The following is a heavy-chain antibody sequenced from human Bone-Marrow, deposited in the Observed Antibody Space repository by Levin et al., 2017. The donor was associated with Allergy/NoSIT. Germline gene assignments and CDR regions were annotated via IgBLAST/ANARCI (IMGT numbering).Heavy chain of an antibody. CDR2: IFHSGST. D-gene: IGHD1-1*01. J-gene: IGHJ5*02. CDR3: ARDLEALSHLVGFDP. CDR1: GGSISNYY. V-gene: IGHV4-59*01. Sequence: SETLSLTCTLSGGSISNYYWSWIRQPPGEGLEWIGHIFHSGSTNYNPSLKSRVTISVDKSKNQFSLRLKSVTAADTAIYYCARDLEALSHLVGFDPWGQGTLVTVSS.